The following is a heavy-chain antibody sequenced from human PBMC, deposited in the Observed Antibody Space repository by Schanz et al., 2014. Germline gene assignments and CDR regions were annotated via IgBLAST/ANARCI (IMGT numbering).Heavy chain of an antibody. CDR3: ARGRVLQS. CDR2: IKKDGSEK. D-gene: IGHD2-15*01. CDR1: GFTFSSYG. J-gene: IGHJ1*01. V-gene: IGHV3-7*01. Sequence: EAQLLESGGGLVQPGGPLRLSCAASGFTFSSYGMHWVRQAPGKGLEWVANIKKDGSEKYYVDSVKGRFTISRDNAKNSLFLQMNSLRPEDTAVYYCARGRVLQSWGQGTLVTVSS.